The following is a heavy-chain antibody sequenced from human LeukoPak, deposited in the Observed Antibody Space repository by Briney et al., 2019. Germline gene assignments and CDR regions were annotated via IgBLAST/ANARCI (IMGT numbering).Heavy chain of an antibody. D-gene: IGHD6-19*01. V-gene: IGHV4-31*03. CDR2: IYYSGST. CDR1: GGSISGSSYY. J-gene: IGHJ3*02. Sequence: PSETLSLTCTVSGGSISGSSYYWSWIRQHPGKGLEWIGYIYYSGSTYYNPSLKSRVTISVDTSKNQFSLKLSSVTAADTAVYYCARDVSSGWFLDAFDIWGQGTMVTVSS. CDR3: ARDVSSGWFLDAFDI.